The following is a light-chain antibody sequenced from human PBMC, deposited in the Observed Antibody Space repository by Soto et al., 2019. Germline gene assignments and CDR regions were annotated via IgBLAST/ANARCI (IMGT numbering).Light chain of an antibody. CDR2: GAF. J-gene: IGKJ4*01. CDR1: QDIGRS. V-gene: IGKV1-16*01. Sequence: DIQMTQSPSSLSASVGDRVTITCRASQDIGRSFAWFQQKPGQAPKSLVYGAFIFQSGVPSRFTVRRSGTEFNLTIRCQHPGDFPTYLLLQHDNSPYIFRGGTKVEIK. CDR3: LQHDNSPYI.